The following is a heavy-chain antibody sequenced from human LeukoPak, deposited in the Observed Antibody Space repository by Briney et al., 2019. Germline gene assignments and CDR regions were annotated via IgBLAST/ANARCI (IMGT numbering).Heavy chain of an antibody. J-gene: IGHJ1*01. CDR2: PNSGNT. D-gene: IGHD6-13*01. V-gene: IGHV1-8*01. Sequence: PNSGNTGYAQKFQGRVTMTRNTSISTAYMELSSLRSEDTAVYYCARGSQRYSSSWYRYFQHWGQGTLVTVSS. CDR3: ARGSQRYSSSWYRYFQH.